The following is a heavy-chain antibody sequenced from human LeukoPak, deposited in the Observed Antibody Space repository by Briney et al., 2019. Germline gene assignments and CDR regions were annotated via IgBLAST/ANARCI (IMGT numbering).Heavy chain of an antibody. J-gene: IGHJ6*03. V-gene: IGHV3-20*04. Sequence: GGSLRLSCAASGFTFDDYGMSWVRQAPGKGLEWVSGINWNGGSTGYADSVKGRFTISRDNAKNSLYLQMNSLRAEDTAVYYCARSFGDYYYYMDVWGKGTTVTISS. CDR1: GFTFDDYG. CDR3: ARSFGDYYYYMDV. D-gene: IGHD3-10*01. CDR2: INWNGGST.